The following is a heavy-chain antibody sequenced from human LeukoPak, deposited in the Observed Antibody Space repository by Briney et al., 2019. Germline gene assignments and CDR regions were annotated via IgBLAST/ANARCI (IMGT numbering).Heavy chain of an antibody. J-gene: IGHJ5*02. CDR3: ARHLVVWFGELRGGPDWFDP. V-gene: IGHV4-39*01. Sequence: SECLSLTCIVAGGSISSSSYYWGWIRQPPGKGLEWIGSIDYSGTTYYNPSLKSRFTISVATSKNQFSLKLCSVTAAETAVYYCARHLVVWFGELRGGPDWFDPWGQGTLVTVSS. CDR1: GGSISSSSYY. D-gene: IGHD3-10*01. CDR2: IDYSGTT.